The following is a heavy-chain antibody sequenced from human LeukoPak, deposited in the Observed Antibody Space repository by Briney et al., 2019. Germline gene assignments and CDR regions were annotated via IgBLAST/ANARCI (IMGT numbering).Heavy chain of an antibody. V-gene: IGHV4-61*01. D-gene: IGHD1-1*01. Sequence: SETLSLTCTVSGGSISSSKYYWSWIRQPPGKGLEWIGYIYYSGSTNYNPSLKSRVTISVDTSKNQFSLKLSSVTAADTAVYYCARDRRLGTLDYWGQGTLVTVSS. CDR3: ARDRRLGTLDY. CDR2: IYYSGST. CDR1: GGSISSSKYY. J-gene: IGHJ4*02.